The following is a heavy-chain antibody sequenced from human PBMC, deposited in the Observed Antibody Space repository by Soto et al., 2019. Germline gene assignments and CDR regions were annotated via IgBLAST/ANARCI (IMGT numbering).Heavy chain of an antibody. J-gene: IGHJ4*02. V-gene: IGHV3-13*04. CDR2: IGTAGDT. D-gene: IGHD3-22*01. CDR1: GFTFSSYD. CDR3: ARAIGPTLFDY. Sequence: EVQLVESGGGLVQPGGSLRLSCSASGFTFSSYDMHWDRHGPGKGLEWVSAIGTAGDTNYSGSVKGRFTISRENAKNSLYLQMNSLRAGDTAIYFCARAIGPTLFDYWGQGTLVTVSS.